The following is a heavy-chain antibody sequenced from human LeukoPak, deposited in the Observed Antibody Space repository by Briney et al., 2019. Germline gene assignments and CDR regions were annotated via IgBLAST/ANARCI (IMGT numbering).Heavy chain of an antibody. CDR1: GFTFSSYE. V-gene: IGHV3-48*03. J-gene: IGHJ4*02. Sequence: GGSLRLSCAASGFTFSSYEMNWVGQAPGRGLEWVSYISSSGSTIYYADSVKGRFTISRDNAKNSLYLQMNSLRAEDTAVYYCARGYDILTGYYRGLDYWGQGTLVTVSS. CDR3: ARGYDILTGYYRGLDY. D-gene: IGHD3-9*01. CDR2: ISSSGSTI.